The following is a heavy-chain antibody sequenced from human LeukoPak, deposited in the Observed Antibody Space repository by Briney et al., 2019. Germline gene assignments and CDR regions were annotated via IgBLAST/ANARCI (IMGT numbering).Heavy chain of an antibody. J-gene: IGHJ5*01. CDR1: GYTFTDYY. CDR2: IDPNTGGT. CDR3: ARGVTMVIVPHWFDS. D-gene: IGHD3-22*01. V-gene: IGHV1-2*02. Sequence: ASVKVSCKASGYTFTDYYLHWVRQAPGQGLEWMGWIDPNTGGTNYAQKFQGRVTMTGDTSISTAYMELSRLRSDDMAIYYCARGVTMVIVPHWFDSWGQGTLVTVSS.